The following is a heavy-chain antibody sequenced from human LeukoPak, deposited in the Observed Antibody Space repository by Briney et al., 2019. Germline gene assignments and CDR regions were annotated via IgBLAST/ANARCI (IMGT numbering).Heavy chain of an antibody. J-gene: IGHJ4*02. V-gene: IGHV3-23*01. D-gene: IGHD2-15*01. CDR2: ISGSGGST. CDR1: GFTFSTYD. Sequence: GGSLRLSCAASGFTFSTYDMNWVRQAPGKGLEWVSAISGSGGSTYYADSVKGRFTISRDNSKNTLYLQMNSLRAEDTAVYYCAKDLAFRRIVVVVAATPIDYWGQGTLVTVSS. CDR3: AKDLAFRRIVVVVAATPIDY.